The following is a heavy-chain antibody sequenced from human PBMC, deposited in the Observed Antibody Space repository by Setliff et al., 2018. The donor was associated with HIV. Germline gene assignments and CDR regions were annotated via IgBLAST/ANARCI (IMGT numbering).Heavy chain of an antibody. D-gene: IGHD3-3*01. Sequence: GASVKVSCKASGGSFYTYAFTLVRQAPGQGLEWVGGIVPVFRTVNYAQKLQGRVTITADESTSTSYMELNSLTSDDTAVYYCARGPKKGVDILPPDSWGQGTLVTAPQ. CDR3: ARGPKKGVDILPPDS. J-gene: IGHJ5*02. CDR1: GGSFYTYA. V-gene: IGHV1-69*13. CDR2: IVPVFRTV.